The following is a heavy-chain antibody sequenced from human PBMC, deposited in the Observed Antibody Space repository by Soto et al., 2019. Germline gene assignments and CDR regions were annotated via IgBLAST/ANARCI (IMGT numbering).Heavy chain of an antibody. J-gene: IGHJ3*02. V-gene: IGHV5-51*01. Sequence: GESLKISCKGSGYSFTSYWIGWVRQMPGKGLEWMGIIYPGDSDTRYSPSFQGQVTISADKSISTAYLQWSRLKASDTAMYYCAVIYDYVWGSYRYIHSVPTPQLTALDAFDIWGQGTMVTVSS. CDR1: GYSFTSYW. D-gene: IGHD3-16*02. CDR2: IYPGDSDT. CDR3: AVIYDYVWGSYRYIHSVPTPQLTALDAFDI.